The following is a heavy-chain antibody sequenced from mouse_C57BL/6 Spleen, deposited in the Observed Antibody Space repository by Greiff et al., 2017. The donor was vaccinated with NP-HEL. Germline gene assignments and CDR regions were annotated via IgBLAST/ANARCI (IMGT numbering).Heavy chain of an antibody. CDR2: ISAGGSYT. CDR1: GFTFSSYA. D-gene: IGHD4-1*02. Sequence: EVMLVESGGGLVKPGGSLKLSCAASGFTFSSYAMSWVRQTPEKRLEWVATISAGGSYTYYPDNVKGRFTISTDNAKNNLYMQMSHLKSEDTAIDYWASQLGRLGYIDDWGTGTTVTVSS. J-gene: IGHJ1*03. V-gene: IGHV5-4*03. CDR3: ASQLGRLGYIDD.